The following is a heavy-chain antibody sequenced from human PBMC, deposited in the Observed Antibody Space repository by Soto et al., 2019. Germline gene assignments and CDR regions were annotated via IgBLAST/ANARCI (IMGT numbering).Heavy chain of an antibody. D-gene: IGHD4-17*01. J-gene: IGHJ4*02. CDR1: GFTFSSYA. CDR3: AVLNQYGAEGI. V-gene: IGHV3-23*01. Sequence: VQVLESGGGVAQPGGSLRLSCAASGFTFSSYALTWVRQAPGKGLEWVSAIDNSGANTFYADSVKGRFTISRDNSKNLLFLQMNSLRAEDSAIYFCAVLNQYGAEGIWGQGTLVTVSS. CDR2: IDNSGANT.